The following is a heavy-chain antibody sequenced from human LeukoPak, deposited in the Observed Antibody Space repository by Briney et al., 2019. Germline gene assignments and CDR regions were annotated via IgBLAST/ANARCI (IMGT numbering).Heavy chain of an antibody. CDR2: ISSSSTI. D-gene: IGHD3-22*01. CDR1: GFTFSSYS. Sequence: GGSLRLSCAASGFTFSSYSMNWVRQAPGKGLEWVSYISSSSTIYYADSVKGRFTISRDNAKNSLYLQMNSLRDEDTAVYYCAKASTSSGYYYVRVDNWGQGTLVTVSS. J-gene: IGHJ4*02. V-gene: IGHV3-48*02. CDR3: AKASTSSGYYYVRVDN.